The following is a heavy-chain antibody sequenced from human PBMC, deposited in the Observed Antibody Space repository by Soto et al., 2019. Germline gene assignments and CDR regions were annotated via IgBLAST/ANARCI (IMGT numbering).Heavy chain of an antibody. Sequence: GGSLRLSCAASGFTFSGYGMHWVRQAPGKGLEWVAVISYRGRNKYYVDSVKGRFTISRDDSKNTLYLQMDSVRAEDTAVYYCVKDGSLEVPDVPLEEYYFDHWGQGTLVTVSS. D-gene: IGHD3-3*01. CDR1: GFTFSGYG. V-gene: IGHV3-30*18. CDR3: VKDGSLEVPDVPLEEYYFDH. CDR2: ISYRGRNK. J-gene: IGHJ4*02.